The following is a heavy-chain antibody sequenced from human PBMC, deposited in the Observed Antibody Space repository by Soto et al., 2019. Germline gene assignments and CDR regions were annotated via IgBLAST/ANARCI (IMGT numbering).Heavy chain of an antibody. CDR1: GFTSDDYA. Sequence: TGGSLRLSCAASGFTSDDYAMHWVRQAPGKGLEWVSGISWNSGSIGYADSVKGRFTISRDNAKNSLYLQMNSLRAEDTALYYCAKDIRVGPSGWYAVRAFDYWGQGTLVTVSS. J-gene: IGHJ4*02. CDR2: ISWNSGSI. CDR3: AKDIRVGPSGWYAVRAFDY. D-gene: IGHD6-19*01. V-gene: IGHV3-9*02.